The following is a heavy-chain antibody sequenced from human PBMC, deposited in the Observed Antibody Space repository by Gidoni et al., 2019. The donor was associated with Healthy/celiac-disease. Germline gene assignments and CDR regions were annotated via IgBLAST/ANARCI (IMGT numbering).Heavy chain of an antibody. CDR2: IYCSSSYI. CDR3: ARASSAGTTSLYVY. D-gene: IGHD1-7*01. Sequence: EVQLVESGGGLAQPGRSRRRACAHSGLPLRSSSMNWVRQAPGKGLEWVSSIYCSSSYIYYAYSVKGRFTTSRDNAKNSLYLQRNSLSAEATVVYYCARASSAGTTSLYVYWGHGTLVTVSS. J-gene: IGHJ4*01. V-gene: IGHV3-21*01. CDR1: GLPLRSSS.